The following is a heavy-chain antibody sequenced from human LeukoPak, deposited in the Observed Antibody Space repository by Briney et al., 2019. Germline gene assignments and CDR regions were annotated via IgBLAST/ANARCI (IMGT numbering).Heavy chain of an antibody. CDR1: GFTFSGSD. Sequence: GGSLRLSCAASGFTFSGSDIHWVRQASGKGLEWVGRITIKTSNYATAYAASVKGRFTISRDDSENTAYLQMNSLKTEDTAVYYCTTYRSGHYWGQGTLVTVSS. CDR3: TTYRSGHY. CDR2: ITIKTSNYAT. V-gene: IGHV3-73*01. D-gene: IGHD6-19*01. J-gene: IGHJ4*02.